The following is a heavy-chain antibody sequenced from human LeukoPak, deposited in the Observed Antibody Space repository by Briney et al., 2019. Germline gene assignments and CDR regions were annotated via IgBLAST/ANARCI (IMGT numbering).Heavy chain of an antibody. CDR2: INPNSGGT. CDR1: GYTCTCYY. CDR3: ARGVGTTGTTLFDRNYYYSGMEV. D-gene: IGHD1-1*01. J-gene: IGHJ6*02. V-gene: IGHV1-2*02. Sequence: ASVILWCRATGYTCTCYYILWVRSAPGQGLEWMGWINPNSGGTNYAQKFQGRVTMTRDTSISPAYMDLSRLRSDDTAVYYCARGVGTTGTTLFDRNYYYSGMEVWGHDTRIT.